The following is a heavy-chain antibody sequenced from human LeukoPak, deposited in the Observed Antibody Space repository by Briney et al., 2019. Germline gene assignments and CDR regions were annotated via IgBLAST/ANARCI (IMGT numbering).Heavy chain of an antibody. D-gene: IGHD3-22*01. CDR3: ARDPSSGYYGGIDY. J-gene: IGHJ4*02. CDR2: ISYDGSNK. Sequence: GRSLRLSCAASGFTFSSYAMHWVRQAPGKGLEWVAVISYDGSNKYYADSVKGRFTISRDNSKNTLYLQMNSLRAEDTAVYYCARDPSSGYYGGIDYWGQGTLVTVSS. V-gene: IGHV3-30*01. CDR1: GFTFSSYA.